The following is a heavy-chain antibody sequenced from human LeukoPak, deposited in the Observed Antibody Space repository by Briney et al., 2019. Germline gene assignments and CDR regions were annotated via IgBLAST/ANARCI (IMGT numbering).Heavy chain of an antibody. J-gene: IGHJ4*02. CDR3: ARELYSSGWYRSVDF. V-gene: IGHV1-18*01. D-gene: IGHD6-19*01. Sequence: GASVKVSCTCSGYTFTSYGISWGWQGQAPGLELVGWSSLYNGNTNYAQKLQGRVTMTADTSTSTAYMELSSLRSEDTAVFYCARELYSSGWYRSVDFWGQGTLVTVSS. CDR1: GYTFTSYG. CDR2: SSLYNGNT.